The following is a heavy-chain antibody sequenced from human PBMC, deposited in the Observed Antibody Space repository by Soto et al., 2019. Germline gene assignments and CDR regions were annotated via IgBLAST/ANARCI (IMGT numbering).Heavy chain of an antibody. J-gene: IGHJ4*02. D-gene: IGHD3-22*01. Sequence: ASVKVSCKASGGTFSSYAISWVRQAPGQGLEWMGGIIPIFGTANYAQKFQGRVTITADESTSTAYMELSSLRSEDTAVYYCARGGYYDSSGQFDYWGQGTLVTVSS. CDR2: IIPIFGTA. CDR1: GGTFSSYA. CDR3: ARGGYYDSSGQFDY. V-gene: IGHV1-69*13.